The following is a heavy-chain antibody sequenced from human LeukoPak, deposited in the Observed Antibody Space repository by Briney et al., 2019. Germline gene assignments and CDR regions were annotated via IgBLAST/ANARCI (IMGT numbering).Heavy chain of an antibody. CDR2: IGTVGDT. V-gene: IGHV3-13*01. J-gene: IGHJ4*02. Sequence: GGSLRLSCAASGFTFSSSDMHWVRQVIGKGLEWVSAIGTVGDTYYSGSVKGRFTISRDKAKNSLYLQMDSLRAEDTAVYYCARQQWLDGAYYFDYWGEGTLVTVSS. CDR1: GFTFSSSD. D-gene: IGHD6-19*01. CDR3: ARQQWLDGAYYFDY.